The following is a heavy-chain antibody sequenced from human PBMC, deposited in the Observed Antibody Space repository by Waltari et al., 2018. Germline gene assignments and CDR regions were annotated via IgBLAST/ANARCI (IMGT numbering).Heavy chain of an antibody. CDR3: ARVGATNLPYFYGMDV. D-gene: IGHD1-26*01. CDR2: IKQDGSEK. CDR1: GITFGAYW. V-gene: IGHV3-7*01. J-gene: IGHJ6*02. Sequence: EMQLVESGGDLVQPGGSLRLSCAASGITFGAYWMSWVRQAPGKGLEGVSNIKQDGSEKNYVDSVKGRFTISRDNAKKLLYLQMNSLRVEDTAVYFCARVGATNLPYFYGMDVWGQGTTVTVSS.